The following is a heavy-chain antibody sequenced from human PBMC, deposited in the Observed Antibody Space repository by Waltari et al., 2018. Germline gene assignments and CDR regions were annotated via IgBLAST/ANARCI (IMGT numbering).Heavy chain of an antibody. Sequence: QVHLQESGPGLVKPSETLSLTCAVSGYYSRSGFYWGWIRQPPGRGLEWIGNIFQSGNIYYNPSLRSRGSISLDKSTSPIALKLNSVTAADTAVYYCATWGFSSTWDHYFDHWGQGILVTVSS. V-gene: IGHV4-38-2*01. CDR3: ATWGFSSTWDHYFDH. J-gene: IGHJ4*02. CDR2: IFQSGNI. D-gene: IGHD2-2*01. CDR1: GYYSRSGFY.